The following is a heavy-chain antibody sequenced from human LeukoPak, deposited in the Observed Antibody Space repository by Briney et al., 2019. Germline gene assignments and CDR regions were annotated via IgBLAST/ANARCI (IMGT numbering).Heavy chain of an antibody. D-gene: IGHD1-14*01. Sequence: SETLSLTCTVSGGSISSYYWSWIRQPPGKGLEWIGYIYYSGSTNYNPSLKSRVTISVDTSKNQFPLKLSSVTAADTAVYYCAGGPRPRRFDYWGQGTLVTVSS. V-gene: IGHV4-59*01. CDR2: IYYSGST. CDR1: GGSISSYY. J-gene: IGHJ4*02. CDR3: AGGPRPRRFDY.